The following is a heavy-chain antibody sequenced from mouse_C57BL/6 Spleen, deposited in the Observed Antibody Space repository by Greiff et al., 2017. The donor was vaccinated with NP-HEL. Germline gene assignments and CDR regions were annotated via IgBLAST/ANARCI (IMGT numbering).Heavy chain of an antibody. CDR1: GYSFTGYY. CDR3: ARSLRGFAY. V-gene: IGHV1-42*01. Sequence: EVKLQESGPELVKPGASVKISCKASGYSFTGYYMNWVKQSPEKSLEWIGEINPSTGGTTYNQKFKAKATVTVDQSSSTAYMQLKSLTSEDSAVYYCARSLRGFAYWGQGTLVTVSA. CDR2: INPSTGGT. J-gene: IGHJ3*01.